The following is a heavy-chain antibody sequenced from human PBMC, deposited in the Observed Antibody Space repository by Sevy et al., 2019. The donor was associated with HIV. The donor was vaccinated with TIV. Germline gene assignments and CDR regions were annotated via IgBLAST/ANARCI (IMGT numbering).Heavy chain of an antibody. Sequence: GGSLRLSCPASGFTFSSYAMSWVRQAPGKGLEWVSSISGSGSFTYYADSVKGHFTISRDNSKNTLYLQMTSLRAEDTAVYYCAKEGQGEYYDSSGSFDYWGQGTLVTVSS. CDR2: ISGSGSFT. J-gene: IGHJ4*02. V-gene: IGHV3-23*01. D-gene: IGHD3-22*01. CDR3: AKEGQGEYYDSSGSFDY. CDR1: GFTFSSYA.